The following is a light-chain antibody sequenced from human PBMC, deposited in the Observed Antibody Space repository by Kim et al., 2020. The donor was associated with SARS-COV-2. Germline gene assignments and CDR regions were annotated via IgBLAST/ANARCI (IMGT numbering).Light chain of an antibody. V-gene: IGKV4-1*01. CDR1: QSVLYSSNNKNY. Sequence: DIVMTQSPDSLAVSLGERATINCKSSQSVLYSSNNKNYLAWYQQKPGQPPKLLIYWASTRESGVPDRFSGSGSGTDFTLTISSLQAEDVAVYYCPQYYRRYTFGQGTKLEI. CDR2: WAS. CDR3: PQYYRRYT. J-gene: IGKJ2*01.